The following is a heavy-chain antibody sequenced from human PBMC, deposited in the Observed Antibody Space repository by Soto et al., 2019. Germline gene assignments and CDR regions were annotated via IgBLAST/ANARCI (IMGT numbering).Heavy chain of an antibody. CDR2: INSDGSST. J-gene: IGHJ4*01. CDR3: VRDRDLYRDMFHADL. D-gene: IGHD3-10*02. Sequence: GGSLRLSCAASGFTFSSYWMHWVRQAQRKGLVWVSRINSDGSSTSYADSVKGRFTISRDNAKNSVILQMNSLRDEDSAVYFCVRDRDLYRDMFHADLWGQGTLVTVSS. CDR1: GFTFSSYW. V-gene: IGHV3-74*01.